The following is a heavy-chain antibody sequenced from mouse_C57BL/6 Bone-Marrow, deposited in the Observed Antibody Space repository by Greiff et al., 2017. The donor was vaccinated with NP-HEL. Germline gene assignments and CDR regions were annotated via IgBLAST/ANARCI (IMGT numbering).Heavy chain of an antibody. D-gene: IGHD1-1*01. Sequence: EVQLQQSGPVLVKPGASVKMSCKASGYTFTDYYMNWVKQSHGKSLEWIGVINPYNGGTSYNQKFKGKATLTVDKSSSTAYMELNSLTSEDSAVYYCASYYYGSSPYAMDYWGQGTSVTVSS. V-gene: IGHV1-19*01. J-gene: IGHJ4*01. CDR2: INPYNGGT. CDR1: GYTFTDYY. CDR3: ASYYYGSSPYAMDY.